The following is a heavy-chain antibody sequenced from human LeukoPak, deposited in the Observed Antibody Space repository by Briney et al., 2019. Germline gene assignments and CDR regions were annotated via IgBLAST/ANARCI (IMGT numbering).Heavy chain of an antibody. D-gene: IGHD4-23*01. CDR3: ASRREENGGTFDY. J-gene: IGHJ4*02. V-gene: IGHV4-59*11. CDR1: GGSISSHY. CDR2: IYYSGST. Sequence: PSETLSLTCTVSGGSISSHYWSWIRQPPGKGLEWIGYIYYSGSTNYNPSLKSRVTISVDTSKNQFSLKLSSVTAADTAVYYCASRREENGGTFDYWGQGTLVTVSS.